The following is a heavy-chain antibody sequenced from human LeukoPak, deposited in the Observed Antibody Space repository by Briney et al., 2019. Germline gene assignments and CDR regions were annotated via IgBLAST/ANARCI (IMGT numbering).Heavy chain of an antibody. J-gene: IGHJ4*02. CDR2: ISGSGGST. CDR1: GFTFSSYS. Sequence: GGSLRLSCAASGFTFSSYSMNWVRQAPGKGLEWVSAISGSGGSTYYADSVKGRFTISRDNSKNTLYLQMNSLRAEDTAVYYCAKDYDILTGYSAVDYWGQGTLVTVSS. D-gene: IGHD3-9*01. CDR3: AKDYDILTGYSAVDY. V-gene: IGHV3-23*01.